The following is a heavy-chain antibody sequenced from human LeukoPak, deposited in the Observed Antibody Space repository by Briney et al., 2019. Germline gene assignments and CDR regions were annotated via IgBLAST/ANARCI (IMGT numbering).Heavy chain of an antibody. CDR1: GESISGFY. CDR2: IYYSGST. CDR3: ARLVVADFDY. J-gene: IGHJ4*02. D-gene: IGHD2-15*01. V-gene: IGHV4-59*08. Sequence: PSETLSLTCTVSGESISGFYWTWIRQPPGKGLEWIGYIYYSGSTNYNPSLKSRVTISVDTSKHQFSLKLSSVTAADTAVYYCARLVVADFDYWGQGTLVTVSS.